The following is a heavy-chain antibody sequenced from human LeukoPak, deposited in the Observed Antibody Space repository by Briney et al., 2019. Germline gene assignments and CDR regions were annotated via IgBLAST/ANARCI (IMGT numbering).Heavy chain of an antibody. CDR3: ARESGDCSSTSCYGVLSAFDY. D-gene: IGHD2-2*01. J-gene: IGHJ4*02. CDR2: IIPILGIA. Sequence: ASVKVSCKASGGTFSSYAISWVLQAPGQGLEWMGRIIPILGIANYAQKFQGRVTITADKSTSTAYMELSSLRSEDTAVYYCARESGDCSSTSCYGVLSAFDYWGQGTLVTVSS. CDR1: GGTFSSYA. V-gene: IGHV1-69*04.